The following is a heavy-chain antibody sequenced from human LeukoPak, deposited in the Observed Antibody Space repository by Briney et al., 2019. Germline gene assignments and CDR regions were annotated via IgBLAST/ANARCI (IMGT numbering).Heavy chain of an antibody. CDR1: GFTFSSYS. CDR3: ARGPDGSGPFSYFDY. V-gene: IGHV3-48*02. J-gene: IGHJ4*02. Sequence: GGSLRLSCAASGFTFSSYSMNWVRQAPGKGLEWVSYISGGSSIMYYADSVKGRFTISRDNAKNSLYLQMNSLRDADTAVYYCARGPDGSGPFSYFDYWGQGTLVTVSS. CDR2: ISGGSSIM. D-gene: IGHD3-10*01.